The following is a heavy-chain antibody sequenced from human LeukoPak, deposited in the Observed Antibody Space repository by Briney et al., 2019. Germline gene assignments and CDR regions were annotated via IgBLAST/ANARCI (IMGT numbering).Heavy chain of an antibody. Sequence: SQTLSLTCAISGDSVSSNSAAWNWIRQSPSRGLEWLGRTYYRSKWYNDYAVSVQSRITINPDTSQNQFSLQLNSVTPEDTAMYYCSRTRTPHNYGSGTNFDYRGQGTLVNGS. V-gene: IGHV6-1*01. J-gene: IGHJ4*02. D-gene: IGHD3-10*01. CDR2: TYYRSKWYN. CDR3: SRTRTPHNYGSGTNFDY. CDR1: GDSVSSNSAA.